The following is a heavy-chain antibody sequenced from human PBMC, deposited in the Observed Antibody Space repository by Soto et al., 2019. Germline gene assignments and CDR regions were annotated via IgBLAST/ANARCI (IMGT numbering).Heavy chain of an antibody. CDR1: GFTFSDYG. V-gene: IGHV3-30*03. D-gene: IGHD3-16*01. Sequence: GGSLRLSCAASGFTFSDYGMNWVRQAPGKGLEWVAVISDDGSNRYSAESVKGRFTISRDNSKNTMYLQMNSLRAEDTAVYYCASDGGYYHGMDAWGQGTTVTVSS. CDR2: ISDDGSNR. J-gene: IGHJ6*02. CDR3: ASDGGYYHGMDA.